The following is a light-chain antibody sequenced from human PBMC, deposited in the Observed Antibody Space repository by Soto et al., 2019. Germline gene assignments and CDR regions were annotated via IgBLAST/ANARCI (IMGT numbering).Light chain of an antibody. Sequence: QSALTQPASVSGSPGQSITISCTGTSSDVGGHNSVSWYQQLPGEAPKLMIYEVSNRPSGVSNRFSASKSGNTASLTISGLQADDEADYYCSSYSSSSSLGVFGGGTKLTVL. CDR3: SSYSSSSSLGV. CDR2: EVS. CDR1: SSDVGGHNS. J-gene: IGLJ2*01. V-gene: IGLV2-14*01.